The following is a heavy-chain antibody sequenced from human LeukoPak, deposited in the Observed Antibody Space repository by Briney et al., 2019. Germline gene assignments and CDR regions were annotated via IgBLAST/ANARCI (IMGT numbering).Heavy chain of an antibody. CDR1: GFTFSSYA. CDR2: ISYDGSNK. J-gene: IGHJ4*02. D-gene: IGHD3-22*01. Sequence: PGGSLRLSCAASGFTFSSYAMHWIRQAPGKGLEWVAVISYDGSNKYYADSVKGRFTISRDNSKNTLYLQMNSLRAEDTAVYYCAREASSGYYYFYWGQGTLVTVSS. CDR3: AREASSGYYYFY. V-gene: IGHV3-30-3*01.